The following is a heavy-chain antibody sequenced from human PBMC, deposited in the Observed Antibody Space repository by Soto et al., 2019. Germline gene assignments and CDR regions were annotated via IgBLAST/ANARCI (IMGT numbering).Heavy chain of an antibody. D-gene: IGHD3-22*01. V-gene: IGHV3-30*18. CDR3: AKWKNYYDSSGYY. CDR1: GFTFSSHG. J-gene: IGHJ4*02. CDR2: ISNDGSIK. Sequence: PGGSLRLSCAASGFTFSSHGMHLVRQAPGKGLEWVALISNDGSIKYYADSVKGRFTISRDNSKNTLYLQMNSLRAEDTAVYYCAKWKNYYDSSGYYWGQGTPVTVSS.